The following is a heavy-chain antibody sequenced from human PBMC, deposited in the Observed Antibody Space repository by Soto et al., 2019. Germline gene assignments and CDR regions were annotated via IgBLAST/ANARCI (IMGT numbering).Heavy chain of an antibody. CDR2: INPNSGGT. D-gene: IGHD5-18*01. CDR1: GYTFTGYY. J-gene: IGHJ4*02. CDR3: ARVRDAGYSYGPNLDY. V-gene: IGHV1-2*02. Sequence: QVQLVQSGAEVQKPGASVKVSCKASGYTFTGYYMHWVRQAPGQGLEWMGWINPNSGGTNYAQKFQGRVTMTRDTSISTAYMELSRLRSDDTAVYYCARVRDAGYSYGPNLDYWGQGTLVTVSS.